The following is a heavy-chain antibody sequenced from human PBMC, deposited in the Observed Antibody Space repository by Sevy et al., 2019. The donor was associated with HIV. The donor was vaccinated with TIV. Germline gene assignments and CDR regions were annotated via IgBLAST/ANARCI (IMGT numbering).Heavy chain of an antibody. CDR2: ISYSSNYI. D-gene: IGHD1-1*01. Sequence: GGSLRLSCAAAGFTFSSYTMNWVRQAPGKGLEWVASISYSSNYIYYTDSLKGRFTISRDNAKNSLYLQMNSLRAEDTTVYYCAREDSKNWRYFDYWGQGTLVTVSS. J-gene: IGHJ4*02. CDR1: GFTFSSYT. CDR3: AREDSKNWRYFDY. V-gene: IGHV3-21*01.